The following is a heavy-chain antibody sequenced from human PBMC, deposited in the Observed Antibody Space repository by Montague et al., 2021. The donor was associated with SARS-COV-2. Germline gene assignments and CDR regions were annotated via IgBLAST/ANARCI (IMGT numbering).Heavy chain of an antibody. Sequence: SETLSLTCTVSGGSITRNYYWGWIRQPPGKGLEWVGNIYYSGTTFINPSLESRVTISVDASKNQFSLNLTSVTAADTALYYCARREYSYGWGDWGQGTLVTVSS. D-gene: IGHD5-18*01. CDR2: IYYSGTT. CDR3: ARREYSYGWGD. V-gene: IGHV4-39*01. J-gene: IGHJ4*02. CDR1: GGSITRNYY.